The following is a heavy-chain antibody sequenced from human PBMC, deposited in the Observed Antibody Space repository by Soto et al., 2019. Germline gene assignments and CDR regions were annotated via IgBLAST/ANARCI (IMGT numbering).Heavy chain of an antibody. CDR1: GFTFSNYW. D-gene: IGHD6-13*01. J-gene: IGHJ4*02. V-gene: IGHV3-7*01. Sequence: EVQVVESGGGLVQPGGSLRLSCAGSGFTFSNYWMTWVRQAPGKGPEWVANIKEDGSEKYYVDSVKGRFTISRDNAKNSLYLQKNSLRAEDTALYYCARRAYSSSWSAFDSWGQGTLVTVSS. CDR2: IKEDGSEK. CDR3: ARRAYSSSWSAFDS.